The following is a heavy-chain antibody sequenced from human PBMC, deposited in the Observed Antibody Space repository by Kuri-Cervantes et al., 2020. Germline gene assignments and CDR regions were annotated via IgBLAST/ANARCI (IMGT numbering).Heavy chain of an antibody. CDR1: GFTFDDYA. D-gene: IGHD1-1*01. Sequence: TLTLTCAASGFTFDDYAMHWVRQAPGKGLEWVSGISWNSGSIGYADSVKGRFTISRDNAKNSLYLQMNSLRAEDTAVYYCGRSSTGMPLDCWGQGTLVTVSS. CDR3: GRSSTGMPLDC. V-gene: IGHV3-9*01. CDR2: ISWNSGSI. J-gene: IGHJ4*02.